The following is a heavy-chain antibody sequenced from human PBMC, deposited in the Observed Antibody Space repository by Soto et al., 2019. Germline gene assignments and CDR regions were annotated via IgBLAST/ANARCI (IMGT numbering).Heavy chain of an antibody. CDR2: IIPIFGTA. V-gene: IGHV1-69*01. CDR3: ATVEDIVATISNYYYGMDV. D-gene: IGHD5-12*01. J-gene: IGHJ6*02. Sequence: QVQLVQSGAEVKKPGSSVKVSCKASGGTLSSYAISWVRQAPGQGLEWMGGIIPIFGTANYAQKFQGRVTITADESTSTAYMELSSLRSEDTAVYYCATVEDIVATISNYYYGMDVWGQGTTVTVPS. CDR1: GGTLSSYA.